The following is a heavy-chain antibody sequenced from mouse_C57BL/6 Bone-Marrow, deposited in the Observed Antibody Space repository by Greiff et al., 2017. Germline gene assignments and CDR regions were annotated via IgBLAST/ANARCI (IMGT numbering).Heavy chain of an antibody. CDR1: GYTFTDYY. J-gene: IGHJ3*01. Sequence: VQLQQSGPVLVKPGASVKMSCKASGYTFTDYYMNWVKQSHGKSLEWIGVINPYNGGTSYNQKFKGKATLTVDKSSSTAYMELNSLTSEDSAVYYCARPYYYGSSPFAYWGQGTLVTVSA. CDR3: ARPYYYGSSPFAY. CDR2: INPYNGGT. V-gene: IGHV1-19*01. D-gene: IGHD1-1*01.